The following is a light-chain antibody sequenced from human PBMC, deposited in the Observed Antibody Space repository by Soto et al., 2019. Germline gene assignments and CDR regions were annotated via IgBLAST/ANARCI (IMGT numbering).Light chain of an antibody. V-gene: IGKV4-1*01. CDR1: QNVLYSSNNKNY. J-gene: IGKJ3*01. CDR2: WAS. Sequence: DIVMTQSPDSLAVSLGERATINCKSSQNVLYSSNNKNYLAWYQQKPGQPPKLLIYWASTRESGVPDRFSGSGSGTDFPLTISSLQAEDVALYYCQQYYTTPVTVGPGTKVDIK. CDR3: QQYYTTPVT.